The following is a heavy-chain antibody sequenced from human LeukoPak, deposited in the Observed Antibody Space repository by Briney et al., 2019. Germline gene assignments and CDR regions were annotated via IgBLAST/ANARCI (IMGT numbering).Heavy chain of an antibody. Sequence: PGGSLRLSCVASGFSVSCNYMTWARQVPGKGLEWVSLIYSDDSTYYADSVKGRFTTSRDKSKNTLYLQMHSLRVEDTAIYYCARDPWVGSTTLHWGQGILVTVSS. CDR3: ARDPWVGSTTLH. CDR1: GFSVSCNY. CDR2: IYSDDST. V-gene: IGHV3-66*02. J-gene: IGHJ4*02. D-gene: IGHD1-26*01.